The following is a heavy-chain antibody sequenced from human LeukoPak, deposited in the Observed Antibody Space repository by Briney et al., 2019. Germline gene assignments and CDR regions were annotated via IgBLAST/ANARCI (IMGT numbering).Heavy chain of an antibody. CDR1: GGSISSYY. CDR3: AKSGSYYGSTSG. J-gene: IGHJ4*02. D-gene: IGHD3-10*01. V-gene: IGHV4-59*12. CDR2: IYYSGST. Sequence: SETLSLTCTVSGGSISSYYWSWIRQPPGKGLEWIGYIYYSGSTNYNPSLKSRVTISLDTSKNQFSLKLTSVTAADTAVYYCAKSGSYYGSTSGWGQGTLVTVSP.